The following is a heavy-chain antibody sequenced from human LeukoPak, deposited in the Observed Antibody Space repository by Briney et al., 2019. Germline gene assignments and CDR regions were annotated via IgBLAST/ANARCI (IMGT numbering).Heavy chain of an antibody. V-gene: IGHV1-8*01. CDR2: MNPNSGNT. CDR1: GYTVTSYD. Sequence: ASVKVSCKASGYTVTSYDINWVRQAPGQGLEWMGWMNPNSGNTGYAQKFQGRVTMTRNTSISTAYMELSSLRSEDTAVYYCARGGPVTHYYYYYGMDVWGQGTTVTVSS. CDR3: ARGGPVTHYYYYYGMDV. D-gene: IGHD4-17*01. J-gene: IGHJ6*02.